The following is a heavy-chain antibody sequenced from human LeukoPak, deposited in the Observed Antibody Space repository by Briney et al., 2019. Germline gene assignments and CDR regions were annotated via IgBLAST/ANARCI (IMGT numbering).Heavy chain of an antibody. V-gene: IGHV3-7*04. Sequence: GGSLRLSCVGSGFTLSSYWTTWVRQAPGKGLEWVANINQDGSEENYVDSVRGRFTISRDNARNSLFLQMNSLRAEDTAVYYCARGQTPCPRTCLDYWGQGTLVTVSS. J-gene: IGHJ4*02. CDR3: ARGQTPCPRTCLDY. CDR2: INQDGSEE. CDR1: GFTLSSYW. D-gene: IGHD1-14*01.